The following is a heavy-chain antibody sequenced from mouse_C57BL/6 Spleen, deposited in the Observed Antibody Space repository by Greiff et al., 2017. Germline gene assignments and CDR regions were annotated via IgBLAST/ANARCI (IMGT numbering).Heavy chain of an antibody. Sequence: EVQLQQSGPELVKPGASVKISCKASGYTFTDYYMNWVKQSHGKSLEWIGDINPNNGGTSYNQKFKGKATLTVDKSSSTAYMELRSLTSEYSAVYYWARGRDYYGSRPFAYWGQGTLVTVSA. D-gene: IGHD1-1*01. CDR2: INPNNGGT. V-gene: IGHV1-26*01. CDR3: ARGRDYYGSRPFAY. J-gene: IGHJ3*01. CDR1: GYTFTDYY.